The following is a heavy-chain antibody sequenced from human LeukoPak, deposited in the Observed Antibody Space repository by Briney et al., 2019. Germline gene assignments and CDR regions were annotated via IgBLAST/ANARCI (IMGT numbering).Heavy chain of an antibody. D-gene: IGHD3-22*01. CDR1: GYTFTGYY. J-gene: IGHJ4*02. V-gene: IGHV1-2*02. CDR2: INPNSGGT. CDR3: EFDYYDSSGYYLDY. Sequence: ASVKVSCTASGYTFTGYYMHWVRQAPGQGLEWMGWINPNSGGTNYAQKFQGRVTMTRDTSISTAYMELSRLRSDDTAVYYCEFDYYDSSGYYLDYWGQGTLVTVSS.